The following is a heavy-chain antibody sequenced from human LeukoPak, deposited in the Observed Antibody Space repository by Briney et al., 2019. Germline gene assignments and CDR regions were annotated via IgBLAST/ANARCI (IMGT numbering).Heavy chain of an antibody. CDR2: ISAYNGNT. CDR1: GYTFTGYY. CDR3: ARGPIPYYYDSSGNYYGMDV. Sequence: ASVKVSCKASGYTFTGYYMHWVRQAPGQGLEWMGWISAYNGNTNYAQKLQGRVTMTTDTSTSTAYMELRSLRSDDTAVYYCARGPIPYYYDSSGNYYGMDVWGQGTTVTVSS. D-gene: IGHD3-22*01. J-gene: IGHJ6*02. V-gene: IGHV1-18*04.